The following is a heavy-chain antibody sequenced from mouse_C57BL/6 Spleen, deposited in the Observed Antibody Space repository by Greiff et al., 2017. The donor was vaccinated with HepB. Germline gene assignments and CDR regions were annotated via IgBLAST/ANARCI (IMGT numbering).Heavy chain of an antibody. Sequence: VQLQQSGPELVKPGASVKMSCKASGYTFTDYNMHWVKQSHGKSLEWIGYINPNNGGTSYNQKFKGKATLTVNKSSSTAYMELRSLTSEDSAVYYCARCYDGSTGFAYWGQGTLVTVSA. CDR1: GYTFTDYN. J-gene: IGHJ3*01. V-gene: IGHV1-22*01. D-gene: IGHD2-3*01. CDR2: INPNNGGT. CDR3: ARCYDGSTGFAY.